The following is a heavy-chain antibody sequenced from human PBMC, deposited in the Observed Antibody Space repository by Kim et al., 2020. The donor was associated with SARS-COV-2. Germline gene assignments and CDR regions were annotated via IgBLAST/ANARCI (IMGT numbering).Heavy chain of an antibody. V-gene: IGHV4-34*01. CDR3: ARGNRGGRAFDI. CDR2: INHSGST. Sequence: SETLSLTCAVYGGSFSGYYWSWIRQPPGKGLEWIGEINHSGSTNYNPSLKSRVTISVDTSKNQFSLKLSSVTAADTAVYYCARGNRGGRAFDIWGQGTMVTVSS. D-gene: IGHD2-15*01. CDR1: GGSFSGYY. J-gene: IGHJ3*02.